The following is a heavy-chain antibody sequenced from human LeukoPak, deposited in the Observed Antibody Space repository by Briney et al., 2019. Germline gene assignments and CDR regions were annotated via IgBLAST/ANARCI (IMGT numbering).Heavy chain of an antibody. D-gene: IGHD3-10*01. J-gene: IGHJ5*02. Sequence: ASVKVSCKASGYTFTGYYMHWVRQAPGQGLEWMGWINPNSGGTNCAQKFQGRVTMTRDTSISTAYMELSRLRSDDTAVYYCARDRVRITMVRGAKNWFDPWGQGTLVTVSS. CDR2: INPNSGGT. CDR3: ARDRVRITMVRGAKNWFDP. V-gene: IGHV1-2*02. CDR1: GYTFTGYY.